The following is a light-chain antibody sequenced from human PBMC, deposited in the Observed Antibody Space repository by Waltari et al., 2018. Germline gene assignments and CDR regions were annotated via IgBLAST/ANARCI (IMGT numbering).Light chain of an antibody. V-gene: IGKV1-5*03. Sequence: DIQMTQSPSTLSASLGDRVTITCRASQSIGDSLAWYQQKPGKAPKLLVFKASTLERGVPSRFGGSGSGTEFTLTITSLQPDDVATYYCQQYGSRWTFGQGPRWKSN. CDR1: QSIGDS. CDR3: QQYGSRWT. J-gene: IGKJ1*01. CDR2: KAS.